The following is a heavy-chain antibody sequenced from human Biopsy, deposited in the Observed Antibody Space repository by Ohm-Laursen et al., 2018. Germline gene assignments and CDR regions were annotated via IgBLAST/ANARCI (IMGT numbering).Heavy chain of an antibody. J-gene: IGHJ4*02. Sequence: SLRLSCSASQFTFTNSWMNWVRQAPGKGPEWVARIKSKVDGETTDYAAPVKGRFTISRDDSKKMLYLEVNSLKAEDTAVYYCSSDSGYKWELRAAGFDYWGRGTMVTVSA. V-gene: IGHV3-15*01. CDR1: QFTFTNSW. D-gene: IGHD1-26*01. CDR2: IKSKVDGETT. CDR3: SSDSGYKWELRAAGFDY.